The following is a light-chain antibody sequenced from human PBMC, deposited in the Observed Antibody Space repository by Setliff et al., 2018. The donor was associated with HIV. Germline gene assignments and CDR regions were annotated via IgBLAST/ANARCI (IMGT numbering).Light chain of an antibody. Sequence: QSALTQVASVSGSLGQLINISCTGSSSDIWGHNLVSWFRVDPGKAPKLIIYNVYLLSSGVSPRFSASKSGNTASLTIFGLQSEDEGDYYCCSYSRSTVPYVFGSGTKVTVL. CDR3: CSYSRSTVPYV. J-gene: IGLJ1*01. CDR2: NVY. V-gene: IGLV2-23*02. CDR1: SSDIWGHNL.